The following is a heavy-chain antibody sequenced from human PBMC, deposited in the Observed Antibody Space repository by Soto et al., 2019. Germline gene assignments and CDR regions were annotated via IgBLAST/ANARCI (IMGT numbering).Heavy chain of an antibody. CDR1: GGSISSYY. Sequence: PSETLSLTFTVSGGSISSYYWSWIRQPAGKGLEWIGRIYTSGSTNYNPSLKSRVTMSVDTSKNQFSLKLSSVTAADTAVYYCARDLGSSFNYYYYGMDVWGQGTTVTVSS. D-gene: IGHD6-6*01. V-gene: IGHV4-4*07. J-gene: IGHJ6*02. CDR2: IYTSGST. CDR3: ARDLGSSFNYYYYGMDV.